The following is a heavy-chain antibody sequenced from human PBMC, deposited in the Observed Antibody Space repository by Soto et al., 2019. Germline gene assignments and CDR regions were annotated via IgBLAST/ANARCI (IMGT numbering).Heavy chain of an antibody. J-gene: IGHJ5*02. CDR3: ARGVVEDWCDP. Sequence: QVQLVESGGGVVQPGRSLRLSCAASGFTFSSYGMHWVRQAPGKGLEWVAVIWYDGSNKYYADSVKGRFTISRDNSKNTLYLQMNSLRAEDTAVYDCARGVVEDWCDPWGQGTLVTVSS. V-gene: IGHV3-33*01. CDR1: GFTFSSYG. CDR2: IWYDGSNK.